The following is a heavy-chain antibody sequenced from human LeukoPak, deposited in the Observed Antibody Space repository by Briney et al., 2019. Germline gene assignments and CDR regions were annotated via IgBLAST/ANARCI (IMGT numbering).Heavy chain of an antibody. J-gene: IGHJ5*02. V-gene: IGHV4-34*01. D-gene: IGHD6-19*01. CDR2: INHSGST. CDR1: GGSFSGYY. CDR3: ARAKYSSGLNWFDP. Sequence: PSETLSLTCAVYGGSFSGYYWSWIRQPPGKGLEWIGEINHSGSTNYNPSLKSRVTISVDTSKNQFPLKLSSVTAADTAVYYCARAKYSSGLNWFDPWGQGTLVTVSS.